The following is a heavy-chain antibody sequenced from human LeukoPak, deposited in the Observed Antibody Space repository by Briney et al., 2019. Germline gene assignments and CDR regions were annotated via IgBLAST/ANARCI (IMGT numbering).Heavy chain of an antibody. Sequence: GGSLRLSCAASGFTFSTYAMHWVRQAPGKGLEYVSAISSNGGSTYYANSVKGRFTISRDNSKNTLYLQMGSLRAEDMAVYYCARGSRDYYGMDVWGQGTTVTVSS. CDR1: GFTFSTYA. CDR2: ISSNGGST. J-gene: IGHJ6*02. CDR3: ARGSRDYYGMDV. V-gene: IGHV3-64*01.